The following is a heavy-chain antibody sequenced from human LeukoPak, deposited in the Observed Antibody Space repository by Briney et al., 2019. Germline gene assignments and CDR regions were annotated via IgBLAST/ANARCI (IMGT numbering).Heavy chain of an antibody. J-gene: IGHJ4*02. Sequence: GGSLRLSCAASGGTTDDYGMSWVRQAPGEGLEWVSGINWDGTNTYYAESVKGRFTISRDSAEKSLYLQMNSLRDDDTAFYYCVKDLGSNWYSFDYWGQGTLVTVSS. CDR3: VKDLGSNWYSFDY. D-gene: IGHD6-13*01. V-gene: IGHV3-20*04. CDR1: GGTTDDYG. CDR2: INWDGTNT.